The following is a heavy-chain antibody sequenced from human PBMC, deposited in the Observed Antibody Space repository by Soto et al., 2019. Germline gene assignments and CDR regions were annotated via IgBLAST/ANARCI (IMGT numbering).Heavy chain of an antibody. D-gene: IGHD3-22*01. J-gene: IGHJ4*02. V-gene: IGHV3-73*02. CDR3: VRATYFSDSSGYTRCFDY. Sequence: EVQLVESGGGLVQPGGSLKLSCAASGFIFSGSAIHWVRQASGKGLEWVGRIRSRANNFATSSAASVKGRFTFSRDDSKNSVYLQMNSLKTEDTAVYYCVRATYFSDSSGYTRCFDYWGQGTLVTVSS. CDR1: GFIFSGSA. CDR2: IRSRANNFAT.